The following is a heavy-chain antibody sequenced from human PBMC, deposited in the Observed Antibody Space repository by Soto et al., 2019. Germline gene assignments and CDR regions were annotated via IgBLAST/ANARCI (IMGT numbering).Heavy chain of an antibody. CDR1: GGSISSGDYY. D-gene: IGHD3-22*01. CDR3: ARMIVEMAFDI. J-gene: IGHJ3*02. Sequence: SETLSLTCTVSGGSISSGDYYWSWIRQPPGKGLEWIGYIYYSGSTYYNPSLKSRVTISVDTSKNQFSLKLSSVTAADTAVYYCARMIVEMAFDIWGQGTMVTVSS. V-gene: IGHV4-30-4*01. CDR2: IYYSGST.